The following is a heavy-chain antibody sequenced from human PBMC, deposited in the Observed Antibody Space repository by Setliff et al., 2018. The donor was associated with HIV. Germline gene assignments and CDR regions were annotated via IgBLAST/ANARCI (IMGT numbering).Heavy chain of an antibody. J-gene: IGHJ3*02. V-gene: IGHV4-61*09. CDR1: GGSISSGSYY. CDR3: ARTVPHSAAQDAFDI. D-gene: IGHD4-4*01. Sequence: SETLSLTCTVSGGSISSGSYYWTWIRQPAGKGLEWIGHIYTSGTTDYNPSLKSRVTISLDTSKNHFSLKLSSVTAEDTGVYYCARTVPHSAAQDAFDIWGQGTVVTVSS. CDR2: IYTSGTT.